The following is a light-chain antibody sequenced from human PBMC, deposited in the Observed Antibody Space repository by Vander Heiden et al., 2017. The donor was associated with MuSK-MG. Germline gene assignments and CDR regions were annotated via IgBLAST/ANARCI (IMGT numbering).Light chain of an antibody. CDR1: SSDVGGYNY. Sequence: QSALTQPASVSGSPGQSITISCTATSSDVGGYNYVSWYQQPPGTAPKLMIFDVSNRPSGVSNRFSGSKSGNTAALTIAGLQADDEADYYCSSDTSSSTLVFGGGTKLTVL. CDR2: DVS. J-gene: IGLJ2*01. CDR3: SSDTSSSTLV. V-gene: IGLV2-14*03.